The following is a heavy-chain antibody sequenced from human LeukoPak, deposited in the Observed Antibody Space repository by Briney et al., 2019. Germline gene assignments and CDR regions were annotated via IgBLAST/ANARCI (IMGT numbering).Heavy chain of an antibody. Sequence: SETLSLTCTVTGDSFTGSSSYWGWIRQPPGKGLEWITSIDYSGSTYYNPSLRGRTTISVDASKSQFSLMLRSVTAADTAVYWCATQSEILHYFEYWGQGIVVTISS. CDR3: ATQSEILHYFEY. CDR1: GDSFTGSSSY. CDR2: IDYSGST. V-gene: IGHV4-39*01. J-gene: IGHJ4*02.